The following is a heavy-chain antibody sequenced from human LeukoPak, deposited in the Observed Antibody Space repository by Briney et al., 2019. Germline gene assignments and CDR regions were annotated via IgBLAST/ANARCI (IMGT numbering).Heavy chain of an antibody. CDR3: ARGDCSSTSCYEGGIYFDY. Sequence: SETLSLTCAVYGGSFSGYYWSWIRQPPGKGLEWIGYIYYSGSTNYNPSLKSRATISVDTSKNQFSLKLSSVTAADTAVYYCARGDCSSTSCYEGGIYFDYWGQGTLVTVSS. D-gene: IGHD2-2*01. CDR1: GGSFSGYY. CDR2: IYYSGST. V-gene: IGHV4-59*01. J-gene: IGHJ4*02.